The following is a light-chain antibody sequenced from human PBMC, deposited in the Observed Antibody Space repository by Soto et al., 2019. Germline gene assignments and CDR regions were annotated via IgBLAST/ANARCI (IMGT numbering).Light chain of an antibody. Sequence: EIVMTQSPATLSVSPGERATLSCRASQSLSSNLAWYQQRPGQAPRLLMYGTSTRATGFPARFSGSGSGTEYTLTISSLQSEDFAVYSCQQYNKRPQTFGQGTKV. CDR3: QQYNKRPQT. CDR2: GTS. CDR1: QSLSSN. V-gene: IGKV3-15*01. J-gene: IGKJ1*01.